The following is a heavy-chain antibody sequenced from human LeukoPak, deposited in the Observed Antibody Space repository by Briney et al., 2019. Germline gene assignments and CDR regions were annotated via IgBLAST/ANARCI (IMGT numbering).Heavy chain of an antibody. V-gene: IGHV3-49*04. CDR1: GFTFGDYG. D-gene: IGHD1-14*01. CDR3: ARDRDHGLDY. CDR2: IKSRTYGGTT. J-gene: IGHJ4*02. Sequence: PGGSLRLSCTASGFTFGDYGVHWVRQAPGKGLEWIGFIKSRTYGGTTEYAASVKGRFTISRDDSTSIAYLQMNSLKTEDTAVYFCARDRDHGLDYWGQGTLVTVSS.